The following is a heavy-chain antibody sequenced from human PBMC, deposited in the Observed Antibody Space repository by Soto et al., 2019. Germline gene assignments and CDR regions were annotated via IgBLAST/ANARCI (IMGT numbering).Heavy chain of an antibody. CDR1: GYSFTSYW. CDR3: ARLKLTIQLWPGSFDY. Sequence: EVQLVQSGAEVKKPGESLKISCKGSGYSFTSYWIGWVRQMPGKGLEWMGIIYPGDSDTRYSPSFQGQVTISADKSISTAYLQWSSLKASDTAMYYCARLKLTIQLWPGSFDYWGQGTLVTVSS. CDR2: IYPGDSDT. J-gene: IGHJ4*02. D-gene: IGHD5-18*01. V-gene: IGHV5-51*01.